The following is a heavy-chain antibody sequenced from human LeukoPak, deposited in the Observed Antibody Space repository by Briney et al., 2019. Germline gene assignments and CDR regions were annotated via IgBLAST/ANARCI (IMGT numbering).Heavy chain of an antibody. Sequence: ASVKVSCKASGYTFTSYAMHWVRQAPGQRLEWMGWINAGNGNTKHSQKFQGRVTITRDTSASTAYMELSSLRSEDTAVYYCARDPGYCSSTSCYTNYYYGMDVWGQGTTVTVSS. D-gene: IGHD2-2*02. J-gene: IGHJ6*02. CDR3: ARDPGYCSSTSCYTNYYYGMDV. CDR1: GYTFTSYA. V-gene: IGHV1-3*01. CDR2: INAGNGNT.